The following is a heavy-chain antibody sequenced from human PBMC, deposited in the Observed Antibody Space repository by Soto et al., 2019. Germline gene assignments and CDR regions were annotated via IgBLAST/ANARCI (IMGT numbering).Heavy chain of an antibody. D-gene: IGHD1-26*01. J-gene: IGHJ4*02. Sequence: EVQLLESGGGLVQPGGSLRLSCAASGFTFSSYAMNWVRQAPGQGLEWVSTVSDSGGSTYYADSVQGRFTISRDNSKNTLFLHMNSLGAEDTAIYYCARTIVGGFVHAFDFWGQGTLVTVSS. CDR3: ARTIVGGFVHAFDF. CDR2: VSDSGGST. CDR1: GFTFSSYA. V-gene: IGHV3-23*01.